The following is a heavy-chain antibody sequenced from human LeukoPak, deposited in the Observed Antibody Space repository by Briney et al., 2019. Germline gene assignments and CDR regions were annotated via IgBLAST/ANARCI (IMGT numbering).Heavy chain of an antibody. V-gene: IGHV3-48*02. CDR3: ARESEYYYYDASGYYPGYFHH. CDR1: GFTFSSYS. CDR2: ISSSSTTI. Sequence: PGGSLRLSCAGSGFTFSSYSMNWVRKAPGKGLEWVSYISSSSTTIYYADSVKGRFTISRDNAENSLYLQMNSLRDEDTAVYYCARESEYYYYDASGYYPGYFHHWGQGTLVTVSS. J-gene: IGHJ1*01. D-gene: IGHD3-22*01.